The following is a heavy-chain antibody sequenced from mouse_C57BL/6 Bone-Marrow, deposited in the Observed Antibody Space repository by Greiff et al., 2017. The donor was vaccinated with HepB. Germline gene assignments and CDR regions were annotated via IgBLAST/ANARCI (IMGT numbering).Heavy chain of an antibody. Sequence: EVQLQQSGAELVRPGASVKLSCTASGFNIKDYYMHWVKQRPEQGLEWIGRIDPEDGDTEYAPKFQGKATVTADTSSNTAYLQLSSLTSEDTAVYYCTTFSDYYGNSPLYYFDYWGQGTTLTVSS. V-gene: IGHV14-1*01. D-gene: IGHD1-1*01. CDR1: GFNIKDYY. CDR3: TTFSDYYGNSPLYYFDY. CDR2: IDPEDGDT. J-gene: IGHJ2*01.